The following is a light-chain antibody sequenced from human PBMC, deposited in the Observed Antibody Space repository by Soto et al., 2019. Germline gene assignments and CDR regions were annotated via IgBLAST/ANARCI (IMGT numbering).Light chain of an antibody. CDR3: MQALQTPFT. J-gene: IGKJ4*01. Sequence: DIVMTQSPLSLPVTPGEPASISCRSSRSLLQTNGNTYLDWYLQKPGQSPQLLISLATNRASGVPDRFSGSVSGTDFTLQSSRVEAEDVGVYYCMQALQTPFTVGGGTKVEIK. CDR1: RSLLQTNGNTY. V-gene: IGKV2-28*01. CDR2: LAT.